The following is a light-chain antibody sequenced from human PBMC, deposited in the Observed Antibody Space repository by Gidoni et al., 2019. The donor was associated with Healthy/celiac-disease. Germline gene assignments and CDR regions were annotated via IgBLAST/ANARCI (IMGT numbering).Light chain of an antibody. V-gene: IGKV1-9*01. CDR3: QQLNSYPIT. CDR1: QGISSY. J-gene: IGKJ5*01. Sequence: IQLTQSPSSLSASVGDRVTITCRASQGISSYLAWYQQKPGKAPKLMIYAASTLQSGVPSRFRGSGSGTDFTLTISSLQPEDFATYYCQQLNSYPITFXQXTRLEIK. CDR2: AAS.